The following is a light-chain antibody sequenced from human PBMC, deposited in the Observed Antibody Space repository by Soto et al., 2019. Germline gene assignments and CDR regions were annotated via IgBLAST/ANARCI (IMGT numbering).Light chain of an antibody. Sequence: EIVMTHSPATLSVSPGERATLSCRASQSVSSNLAWYQQKPGQAPRLLIYGASTRATGIPARFSGGGSGTEFTLTISSLQSEDFAVYYCQQYNNWPHWTLGQGPKVDIK. CDR1: QSVSSN. J-gene: IGKJ1*01. V-gene: IGKV3-15*01. CDR2: GAS. CDR3: QQYNNWPHWT.